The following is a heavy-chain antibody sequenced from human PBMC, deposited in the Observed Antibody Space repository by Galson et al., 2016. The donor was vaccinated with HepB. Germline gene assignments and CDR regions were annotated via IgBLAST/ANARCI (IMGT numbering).Heavy chain of an antibody. V-gene: IGHV3-73*01. J-gene: IGHJ5*02. CDR2: IRSKANSHAT. D-gene: IGHD5-18*01. Sequence: SLRLSCAASGFTFSGSAMHWVRQASGEGLEWVGRIRSKANSHATAYAASVKGRFTISRDDSKNTAYLQMNSLKTEDTAVYYCTRHISRTDTARVYGFDPWGQGTLVTVSS. CDR1: GFTFSGSA. CDR3: TRHISRTDTARVYGFDP.